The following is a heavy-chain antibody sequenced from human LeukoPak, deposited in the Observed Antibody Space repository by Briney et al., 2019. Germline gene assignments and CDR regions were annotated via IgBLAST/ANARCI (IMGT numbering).Heavy chain of an antibody. V-gene: IGHV1-2*02. CDR3: ARVRDGYSYGTNWFDP. J-gene: IGHJ5*02. CDR2: INANSGGT. D-gene: IGHD5-18*01. CDR1: GYTFTAYY. Sequence: GASVKVSCKASGYTFTAYYMHWVSQAPGQGLEWMGWINANSGGTNYAQNFQGRVTMTRDTSISTVYMDLTRLISDDTAVYYCARVRDGYSYGTNWFDPWGQGTLVTVSS.